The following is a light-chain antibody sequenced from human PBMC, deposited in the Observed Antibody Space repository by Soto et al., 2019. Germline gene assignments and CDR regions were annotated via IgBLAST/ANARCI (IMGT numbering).Light chain of an antibody. CDR3: HQYGSAIRT. J-gene: IGKJ5*01. V-gene: IGKV3-20*01. CDR2: CAS. CDR1: QRLXSSY. Sequence: IWLTQSPGTLSLSPGESATLSRRASQRLXSSYLAWYQQKPGQAPRLPXACASSRARGSPDRLSGSGSVTDFTLTISRLDPQYFAVYYFHQYGSAIRTFGQGTRLDIK.